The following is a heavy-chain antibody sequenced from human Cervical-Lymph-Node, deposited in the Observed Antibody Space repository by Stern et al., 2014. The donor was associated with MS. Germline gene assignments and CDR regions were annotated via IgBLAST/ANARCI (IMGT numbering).Heavy chain of an antibody. Sequence: EVHLVESGGGMVQPGRSLRLSCEASGFKFDDFAMHWVRQAPGKGLEWVSGLGWNSEGRGYADSVQGRFPISRDNAKSSLYLQMNSLTAEDTALYYCAKADDYAAGIDAWGQGTLVVVSS. V-gene: IGHV3-9*01. CDR2: LGWNSEGR. D-gene: IGHD3-16*01. CDR3: AKADDYAAGIDA. J-gene: IGHJ5*02. CDR1: GFKFDDFA.